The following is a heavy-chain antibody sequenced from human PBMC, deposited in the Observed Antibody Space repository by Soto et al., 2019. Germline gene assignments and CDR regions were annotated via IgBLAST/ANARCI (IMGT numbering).Heavy chain of an antibody. V-gene: IGHV4-39*01. Sequence: SETRSLTCTVSSGSISVTNFFWGWVRQPPGKGLEWIGNIDYSGTAYFSPSLATRVTFHVDTSKNQFSLTLYSVTAADTAVYYCARITGRHLDYWGQGILVTV. CDR3: ARITGRHLDY. D-gene: IGHD1-20*01. CDR1: SGSISVTNFF. CDR2: IDYSGTA. J-gene: IGHJ4*02.